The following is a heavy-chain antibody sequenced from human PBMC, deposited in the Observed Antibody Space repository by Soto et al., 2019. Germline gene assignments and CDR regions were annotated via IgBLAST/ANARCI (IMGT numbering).Heavy chain of an antibody. CDR3: ARGDYYDSSGPFSDAFDI. V-gene: IGHV3-7*04. CDR1: GFTFSSYW. Sequence: EVQLVESGGGLVQPGGSLRLSCAASGFTFSSYWMSWVRQAPGKGLEWVANIKQDGSQKWYVDSVKGRLTVSRDNAKNSLYLQMNSLRAEDTAVYYCARGDYYDSSGPFSDAFDIWGQGTMVTVSS. CDR2: IKQDGSQK. D-gene: IGHD3-22*01. J-gene: IGHJ3*02.